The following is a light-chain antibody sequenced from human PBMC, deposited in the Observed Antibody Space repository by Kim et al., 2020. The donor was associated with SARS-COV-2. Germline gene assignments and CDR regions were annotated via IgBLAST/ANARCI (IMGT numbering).Light chain of an antibody. CDR3: QQYDSSPIT. CDR2: KAS. Sequence: ASVGDRVTMTGRASQTITTSLAWYQQKPGKAPNFLIYKASNLERGVPGRFSGSGSGTEFTLTITSLQPDDFATYYCQQYDSSPITFGQGTRLEIK. J-gene: IGKJ5*01. V-gene: IGKV1-5*03. CDR1: QTITTS.